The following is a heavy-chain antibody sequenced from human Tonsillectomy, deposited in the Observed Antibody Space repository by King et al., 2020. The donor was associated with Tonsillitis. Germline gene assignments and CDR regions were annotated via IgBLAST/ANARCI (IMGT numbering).Heavy chain of an antibody. CDR1: GYSISSGYY. Sequence: VQLQESGPGLVKPSETLSLICTVSGYSISSGYYWGWIRQPPGKGLEWSGIIYHSGSTYYNPSLESRVTISVDTSKNQFSLKLSSVSAADTAVYYCARGGVTGSPDYWGQGTLVTVSS. D-gene: IGHD3-9*01. J-gene: IGHJ4*02. CDR3: ARGGVTGSPDY. CDR2: IYHSGST. V-gene: IGHV4-38-2*02.